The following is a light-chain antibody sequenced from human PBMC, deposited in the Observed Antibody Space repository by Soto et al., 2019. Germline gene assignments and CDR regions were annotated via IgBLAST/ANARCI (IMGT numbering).Light chain of an antibody. V-gene: IGLV2-11*01. CDR2: DVS. Sequence: QSALTQPRSVSGSPGQSVTISCTATSSDVGGYNSVSWYQQHPGKAPKLIIYDVSKRPSGVPDRFSGSKSGNSASLTISGLQAEDEADYYCCSSAGSYTFVVFCGGTKLTVL. CDR1: SSDVGGYNS. J-gene: IGLJ2*01. CDR3: CSSAGSYTFVV.